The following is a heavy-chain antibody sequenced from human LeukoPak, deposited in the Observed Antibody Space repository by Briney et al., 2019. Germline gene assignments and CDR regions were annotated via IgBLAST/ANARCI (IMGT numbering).Heavy chain of an antibody. D-gene: IGHD1-1*01. CDR2: INHSGST. V-gene: IGHV4-34*01. CDR1: GGSFSGYY. CDR3: ARARWNDGSIDY. J-gene: IGHJ4*02. Sequence: SETLSLTCAVYGGSFSGYYWNWIRQPPGKGLEWIGEINHSGSTNYNPSLKSRVTISVDTSKNQFSLKLSSVTAADTAVYYCARARWNDGSIDYWGQGTLVTVSS.